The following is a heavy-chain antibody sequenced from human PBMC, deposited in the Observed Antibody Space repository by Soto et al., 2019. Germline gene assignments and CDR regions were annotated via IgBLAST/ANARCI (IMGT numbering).Heavy chain of an antibody. V-gene: IGHV3-30*03. CDR1: DFDFSSYG. CDR2: SSYDGRET. CDR3: ARDSGWPILNFGN. J-gene: IGHJ4*02. D-gene: IGHD3-10*01. Sequence: GGSLRLSCAASDFDFSSYGIHWVRQAPGKGLEWVAASSYDGRETFYADSAKGRFTVSKEMSKNTAFLQMNALRHEDTAVYFCARDSGWPILNFGNWGQGTPVTVSS.